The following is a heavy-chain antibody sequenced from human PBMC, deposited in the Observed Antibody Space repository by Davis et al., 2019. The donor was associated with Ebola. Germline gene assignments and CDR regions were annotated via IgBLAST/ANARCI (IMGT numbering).Heavy chain of an antibody. J-gene: IGHJ3*02. CDR1: GFTFSSYS. D-gene: IGHD3-10*01. V-gene: IGHV3-21*01. CDR3: ASPGSGEDAFDI. Sequence: PGGSLRLSCAASGFTFSSYSMNWVRQAPGKGLEWVSSISSSSSYIYYADSVKGRFTISRDNAKNSLYLQMNSLRAEDTAVYYCASPGSGEDAFDIWGQGTMVTVSS. CDR2: ISSSSSYI.